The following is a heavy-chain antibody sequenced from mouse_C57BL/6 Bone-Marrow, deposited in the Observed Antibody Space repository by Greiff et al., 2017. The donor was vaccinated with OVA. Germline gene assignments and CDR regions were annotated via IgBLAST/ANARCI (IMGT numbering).Heavy chain of an antibody. D-gene: IGHD2-10*02. CDR2: IWSGGST. Sequence: QVQLQQSGPGLVQPSQSLSITCTVSGFSLTSYGVHWVRQSPGKGLEWLGVIWSGGSTDYNAAFISRLSISKDNSKSQVFFKMNSLQADDTAIYYCASSSMVWYFDVWGTGTTVTVSS. CDR1: GFSLTSYG. J-gene: IGHJ1*03. V-gene: IGHV2-2*01. CDR3: ASSSMVWYFDV.